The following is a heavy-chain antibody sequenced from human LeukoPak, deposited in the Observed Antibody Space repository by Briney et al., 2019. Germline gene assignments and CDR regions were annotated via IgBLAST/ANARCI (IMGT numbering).Heavy chain of an antibody. CDR1: GITFSTYW. D-gene: IGHD3-10*01. CDR2: IKEDGSDQ. J-gene: IGHJ4*02. Sequence: GGSLRLSCAASGITFSTYWMTWVRQAPGKGLECVASIKEDGSDQKYLDSVKGRFTISRDNAKNSLYLQMNSLRAEDTAVYYCARDRRYYYGSGSYPHFDYWGQGTLVTVSS. V-gene: IGHV3-7*01. CDR3: ARDRRYYYGSGSYPHFDY.